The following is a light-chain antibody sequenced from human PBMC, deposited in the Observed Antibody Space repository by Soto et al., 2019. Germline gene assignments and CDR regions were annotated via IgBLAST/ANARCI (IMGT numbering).Light chain of an antibody. J-gene: IGKJ3*01. CDR2: WAS. V-gene: IGKV4-1*01. Sequence: DIVMTQSPDSLAVSLRERATINCKSSQSVLYSSSSKNYLAWYQQKPGQPPKLLIYWASTRESGVPDRISGSGPGADSALTICSREAEDVAFYYCRQYYSTSFTFGPGPKVDIK. CDR1: QSVLYSSSSKNY. CDR3: RQYYSTSFT.